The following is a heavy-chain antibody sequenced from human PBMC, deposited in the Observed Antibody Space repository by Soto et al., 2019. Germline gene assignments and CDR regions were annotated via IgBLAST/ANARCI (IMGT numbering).Heavy chain of an antibody. J-gene: IGHJ1*01. Sequence: GGSLRLSCAASGFTFSSYAMSWVRQAPGKGLEWVSAISGSGGSTYYADSVKGRFTISRDNSKNTLYLQVNSLRAEDTAVYYCAKAQSRSVFQHWGQGTLVTVSS. D-gene: IGHD4-4*01. CDR1: GFTFSSYA. V-gene: IGHV3-23*01. CDR2: ISGSGGST. CDR3: AKAQSRSVFQH.